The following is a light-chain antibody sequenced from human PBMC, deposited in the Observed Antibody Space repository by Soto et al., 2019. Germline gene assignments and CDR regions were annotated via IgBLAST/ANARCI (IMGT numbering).Light chain of an antibody. V-gene: IGKV3-20*01. Sequence: EIVLTQSPGTLSLSPGERVILSCRASQCVSSNYLAWYQQKPGQAPRLLIYGASSRSTGIPDRFSGSGSGTDFTLTIRRLEPEDFAVYYCQQYGSSLPITFGQGTRLEIK. J-gene: IGKJ5*01. CDR2: GAS. CDR3: QQYGSSLPIT. CDR1: QCVSSNY.